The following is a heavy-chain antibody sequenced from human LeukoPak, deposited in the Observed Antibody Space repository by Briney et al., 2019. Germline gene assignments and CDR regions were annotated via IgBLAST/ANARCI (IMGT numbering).Heavy chain of an antibody. CDR2: IYYRGST. CDR1: GGSISSSSYY. D-gene: IGHD3-10*01. J-gene: IGHJ4*02. V-gene: IGHV4-39*07. CDR3: ARVGYYGSGGDY. Sequence: SETLSLTCTVSGGSISSSSYYWGWIRQPPGKGLEWIGSIYYRGSTYYNPSLKSRVTISVDTSKNQFSLKLSSVTAADTAVYYCARVGYYGSGGDYWGQGTLVTVSS.